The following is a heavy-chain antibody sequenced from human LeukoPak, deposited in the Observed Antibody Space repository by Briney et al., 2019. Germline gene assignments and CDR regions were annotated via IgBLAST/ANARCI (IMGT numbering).Heavy chain of an antibody. D-gene: IGHD2-15*01. Sequence: PSDTLSLTCTVSGRSISRGGYYWRWIRQHPGKGLERIGYIYYSGSTYYNASLKSRVTISVDTSKNQFCLKLSSVTAADTAVYYCARAGLGYCSGDSCYSSVHYYYGMDVWGQGTTVTVSS. CDR3: ARAGLGYCSGDSCYSSVHYYYGMDV. J-gene: IGHJ6*02. V-gene: IGHV4-31*03. CDR2: IYYSGST. CDR1: GRSISRGGYY.